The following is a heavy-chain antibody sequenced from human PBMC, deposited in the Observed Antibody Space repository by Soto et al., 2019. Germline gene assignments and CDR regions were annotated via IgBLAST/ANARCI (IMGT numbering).Heavy chain of an antibody. D-gene: IGHD3-3*01. Sequence: VQLVQSGAEVKKPGASVKVSCKASGYTFTSYGISWVRQAPGQGLEWMGWISAYNGNTNYAQKLQGRVTMTTDTSTSTAYMELRSLRSDDTAVYYCARDPQKYYDFWSGYFDYWGQGTLVTVSS. CDR1: GYTFTSYG. J-gene: IGHJ4*02. V-gene: IGHV1-18*01. CDR3: ARDPQKYYDFWSGYFDY. CDR2: ISAYNGNT.